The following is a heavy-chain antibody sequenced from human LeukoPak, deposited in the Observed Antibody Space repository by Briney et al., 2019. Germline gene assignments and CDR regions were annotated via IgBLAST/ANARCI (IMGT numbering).Heavy chain of an antibody. CDR2: IYNSGSA. CDR3: ARVGSEWELLGYFDY. CDR1: RGSISSYY. Sequence: SETLSLTCSVSRGSISSYYWSWIRQPPGKGLEWIGYIYNSGSANYNPSLKSRVTISVDTSKNQFSLKLSSVTAADTAVYYCARVGSEWELLGYFDYWGQGTLVTVSS. D-gene: IGHD1-26*01. J-gene: IGHJ4*02. V-gene: IGHV4-59*01.